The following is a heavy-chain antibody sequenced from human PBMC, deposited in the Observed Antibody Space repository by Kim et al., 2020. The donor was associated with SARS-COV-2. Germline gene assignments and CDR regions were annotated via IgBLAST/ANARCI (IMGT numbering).Heavy chain of an antibody. Sequence: SETLSLTCAVYGGSFSGYYWSWIRQPPGKGLEWIGEINHSGSTNYNPSLKSRVTISVDTSKNQFSLKLNSVTAADTAVYYCASLGSGWSSFDYWGQGTLVTVSS. J-gene: IGHJ4*02. CDR3: ASLGSGWSSFDY. CDR1: GGSFSGYY. D-gene: IGHD6-19*01. V-gene: IGHV4-34*01. CDR2: INHSGST.